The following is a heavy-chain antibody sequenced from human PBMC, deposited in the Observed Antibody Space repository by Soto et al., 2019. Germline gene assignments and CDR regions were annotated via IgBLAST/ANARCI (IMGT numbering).Heavy chain of an antibody. V-gene: IGHV4-39*01. CDR2: IYYRGNS. Sequence: PSETLSLTCSVSGDSINSDNYYWVWIRQAPGKGLEWIGSIYYRGNSYYNPSLKTRVTICLDKSKSQSSLKLNSVTAADLAVYFCARLEGLATSSYYFDYWGQGTLVTVSS. CDR3: ARLEGLATSSYYFDY. D-gene: IGHD6-6*01. J-gene: IGHJ4*02. CDR1: GDSINSDNYY.